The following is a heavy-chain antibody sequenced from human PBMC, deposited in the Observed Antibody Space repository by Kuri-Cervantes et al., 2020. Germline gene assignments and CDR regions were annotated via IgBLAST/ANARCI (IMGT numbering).Heavy chain of an antibody. CDR2: IVGNGGST. CDR1: GGSISSDY. V-gene: IGHV3-23*01. CDR3: ARDWSRYGDYVDY. D-gene: IGHD4-17*01. Sequence: ETLSLTCTVSGGSISSDYWSWIRQPPGKGLEWVSAIVGNGGSTYYADSVRGRFTISRDNAKNSLYLQMNSLRAEDTAVYYCARDWSRYGDYVDYWGQGTLVTVSS. J-gene: IGHJ4*02.